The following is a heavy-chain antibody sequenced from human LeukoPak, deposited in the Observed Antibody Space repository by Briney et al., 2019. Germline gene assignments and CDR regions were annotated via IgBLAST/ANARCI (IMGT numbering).Heavy chain of an antibody. Sequence: GGSLRLSCAASGFTVSTNYMTWVRQAPGKGLEWVSLIYTGNSTYYADSVKGRFTISRDNSKNTLYLQMNSLSAEDTAVYYCAKVRPTPSIAVAGMMDYWGQGTLVTVSS. CDR2: IYTGNST. V-gene: IGHV3-53*01. D-gene: IGHD6-19*01. CDR1: GFTVSTNY. CDR3: AKVRPTPSIAVAGMMDY. J-gene: IGHJ4*02.